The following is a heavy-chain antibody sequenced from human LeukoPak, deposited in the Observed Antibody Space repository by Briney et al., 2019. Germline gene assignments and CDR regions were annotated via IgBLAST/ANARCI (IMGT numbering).Heavy chain of an antibody. CDR1: GFTFSKYW. Sequence: GGSLRLSCAASGFTFSKYWKLWVRQAPGKGLESVSRINTDGTVTTYADSVKGRFTVSRDNADNTMFLQMNSVRDEVTAVYYCATKQWLAPPPDSWGQGTPVTVSS. V-gene: IGHV3-74*01. CDR3: ATKQWLAPPPDS. CDR2: INTDGTVT. D-gene: IGHD6-19*01. J-gene: IGHJ4*02.